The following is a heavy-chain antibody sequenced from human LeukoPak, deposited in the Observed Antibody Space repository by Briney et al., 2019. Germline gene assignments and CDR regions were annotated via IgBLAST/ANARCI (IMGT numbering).Heavy chain of an antibody. CDR2: IYHSGST. Sequence: SGALSLTCAVSGGSISSSNWWSWVRQPPGKGLEWIGEIYHSGSTNYNPSLKSRVTISVDKSKNQFSLKLSSVTAADTAVYYCARVRSGKIAAAGSPFDYWGQGTLVTVSS. D-gene: IGHD6-13*01. J-gene: IGHJ4*02. CDR1: GGSISSSNW. V-gene: IGHV4-4*02. CDR3: ARVRSGKIAAAGSPFDY.